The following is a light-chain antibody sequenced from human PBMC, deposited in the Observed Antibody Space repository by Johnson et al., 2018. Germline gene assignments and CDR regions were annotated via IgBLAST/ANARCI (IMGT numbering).Light chain of an antibody. J-gene: IGLJ1*01. CDR1: SSNIGNNY. Sequence: QSVLTQPPSVSAAPGQKVTISCSGSSSNIGNNYVSWYQQLPGTAPKLLIYENNKRPSGIPDRFSGSKSGTSATLGITGLQTGDEADYYCGTWDSSLGAGNVFGTGTQVTVL. V-gene: IGLV1-51*02. CDR2: ENN. CDR3: GTWDSSLGAGNV.